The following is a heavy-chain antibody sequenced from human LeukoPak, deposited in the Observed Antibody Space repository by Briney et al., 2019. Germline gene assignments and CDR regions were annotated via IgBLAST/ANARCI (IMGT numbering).Heavy chain of an antibody. CDR1: GYTFAKYW. Sequence: GESLKISCQASGYTFAKYWIGWVRQMPGKGLEWMGIIYPGDSDTRYGPSFQGQVTISADKSISTAYLQWRTLKASDTAMYYCAREYSGYDSHFDYWGQGTLVTVSS. V-gene: IGHV5-51*01. CDR3: AREYSGYDSHFDY. D-gene: IGHD5-12*01. J-gene: IGHJ4*02. CDR2: IYPGDSDT.